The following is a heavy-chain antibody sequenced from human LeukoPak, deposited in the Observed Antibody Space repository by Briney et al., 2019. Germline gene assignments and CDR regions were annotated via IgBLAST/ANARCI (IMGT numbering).Heavy chain of an antibody. CDR2: IHTSGST. Sequence: SETLSLTCTVSGGSISSGGYYWTWIRQPAGKGLEWIGRIHTSGSTNHNPSLKSRVTISVDTSKNQFSLKLSSVTAADTAVYYCARANSYLAAAVVWGQGTLVTVSS. J-gene: IGHJ4*02. CDR1: GGSISSGGYY. CDR3: ARANSYLAAAVV. V-gene: IGHV4-61*02. D-gene: IGHD6-13*01.